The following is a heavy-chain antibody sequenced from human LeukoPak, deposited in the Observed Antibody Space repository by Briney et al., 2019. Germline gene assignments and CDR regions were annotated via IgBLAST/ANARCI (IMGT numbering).Heavy chain of an antibody. Sequence: GGSLRLSCAASGFTVSSNYMSWVRQAPGKGLEWVSVIYSGGSTYYADSVKGRFTISRDNSKNTLYLQMNSLRAEDTAVYYCAGDIVATQYYYYGMDVWGQGTTVTVSS. J-gene: IGHJ6*02. V-gene: IGHV3-66*01. CDR1: GFTVSSNY. CDR2: IYSGGST. CDR3: AGDIVATQYYYYGMDV. D-gene: IGHD5-12*01.